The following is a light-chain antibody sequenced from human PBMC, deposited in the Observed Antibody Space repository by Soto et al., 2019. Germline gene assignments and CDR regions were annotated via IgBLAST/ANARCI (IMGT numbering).Light chain of an antibody. CDR3: QHYDSPPPT. CDR2: GAS. CDR1: QSVSSNY. J-gene: IGKJ1*01. V-gene: IGKV3-20*01. Sequence: EIVLTQSPGTLSLSPGERATLSCRASQSVSSNYLAWYQQKPGQAPRLLMYGASNRATGIPDRFSGSGSGEDFTLTINKLEPEDFGVFFCQHYDSPPPTFGQGTKVEIK.